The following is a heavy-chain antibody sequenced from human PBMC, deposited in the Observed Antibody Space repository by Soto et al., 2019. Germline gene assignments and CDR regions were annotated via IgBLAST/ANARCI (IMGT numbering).Heavy chain of an antibody. Sequence: QVQLQESGPGLVQPSGTLSLTCAVSGDSISSSNWWSWVRQPPGKGLEWIGEIYHSGSTNYSPSLQSXXTXSRXKSKNQCSLQLTSVTAADTAVYYCARETSRGAFDIWGQGTMVPVSS. J-gene: IGHJ3*02. CDR1: GDSISSSNW. D-gene: IGHD2-2*01. CDR3: ARETSRGAFDI. CDR2: IYHSGST. V-gene: IGHV4-4*02.